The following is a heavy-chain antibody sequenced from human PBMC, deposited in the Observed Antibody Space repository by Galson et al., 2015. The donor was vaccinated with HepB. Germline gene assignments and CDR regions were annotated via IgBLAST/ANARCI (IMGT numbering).Heavy chain of an antibody. CDR1: GDSVSSASAA. J-gene: IGHJ4*02. D-gene: IGHD3-3*01. CDR2: TYYRSKWYN. Sequence: CAISGDSVSSASAAWNWIRQSPSGGLEWLGRTYYRSKWYNDYAVSVKSRISINPDTSKNQFSLQLNSVTPEDTAVYYCARDPFWSASARGQGTLVSASS. V-gene: IGHV6-1*01. CDR3: ARDPFWSASA.